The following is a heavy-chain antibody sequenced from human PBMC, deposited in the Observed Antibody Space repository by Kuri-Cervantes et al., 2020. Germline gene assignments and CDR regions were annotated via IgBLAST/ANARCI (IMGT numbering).Heavy chain of an antibody. Sequence: GGSLRLSCAASGFTFSGYAMSWVRQAPGKGLEWVSAISGSGGSTYYTDSVKGRFTISRDNSKNTLYLQMNSLRAEDTAVYYCARLGVLITYYYGMDVWGQGTTVTVSS. J-gene: IGHJ6*02. D-gene: IGHD3-22*01. CDR1: GFTFSGYA. CDR3: ARLGVLITYYYGMDV. CDR2: ISGSGGST. V-gene: IGHV3-23*01.